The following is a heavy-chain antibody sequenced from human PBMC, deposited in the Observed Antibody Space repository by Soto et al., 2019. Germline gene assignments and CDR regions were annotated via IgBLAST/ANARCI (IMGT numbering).Heavy chain of an antibody. J-gene: IGHJ4*02. Sequence: QVQLVQSGAEVKKPGASVKVSCKASGYTFTGYYMHWVRQAPGQGLEWMGWINPNSGGTNYAQKFQGWVTMTRDTSIRTAYLQLSRLRSDDTAVYYCARGRRGRYFDWLLAFDYWGQGTLVTVSS. CDR2: INPNSGGT. CDR1: GYTFTGYY. V-gene: IGHV1-2*04. CDR3: ARGRRGRYFDWLLAFDY. D-gene: IGHD3-9*01.